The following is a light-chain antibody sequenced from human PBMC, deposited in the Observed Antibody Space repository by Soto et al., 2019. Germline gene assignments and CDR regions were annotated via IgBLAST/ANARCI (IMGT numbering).Light chain of an antibody. J-gene: IGKJ1*01. CDR2: GAS. Sequence: EIVLTQSPGTLSLSPGERATLSCRASQSVTSSYLAWYQQKPGQAPSLLIYGASTRATGIPDRFSGSGSGTDFTLTISSLEPADFAVYYCQQYGSSPLWTFGQGTKVEIK. CDR3: QQYGSSPLWT. CDR1: QSVTSSY. V-gene: IGKV3-20*01.